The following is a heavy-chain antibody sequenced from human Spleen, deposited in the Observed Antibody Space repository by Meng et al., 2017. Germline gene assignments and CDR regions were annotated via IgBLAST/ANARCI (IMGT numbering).Heavy chain of an antibody. J-gene: IGHJ4*02. D-gene: IGHD4-23*01. CDR2: IKQDGSEK. CDR3: TREGASVISLDY. Sequence: GGSLRLSCAASEFTFSSYWMSWVRQAPGKGLEWVANIKQDGSEKYYVDSVKGRFTISRDNAKNSLHLQMNSLRVEDTAVYYCTREGASVISLDYWGQGTLVTVSS. CDR1: EFTFSSYW. V-gene: IGHV3-7*01.